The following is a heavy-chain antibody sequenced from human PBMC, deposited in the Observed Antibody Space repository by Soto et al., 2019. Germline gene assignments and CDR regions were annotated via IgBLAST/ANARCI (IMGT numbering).Heavy chain of an antibody. CDR1: GYPFTSYG. J-gene: IGHJ3*02. V-gene: IGHV1-18*01. D-gene: IGHD4-4*01. CDR2: ISAYNGNT. Sequence: ASEKVSCKASGYPFTSYGMSWVRQAPGQELEWMGWISAYNGNTNAAQKLQCRVTMTTETSTSTAYMELRSLRSDDTAVYSPAIDFPRGDYSGNPNAFDIWGQGTRGTVS. CDR3: AIDFPRGDYSGNPNAFDI.